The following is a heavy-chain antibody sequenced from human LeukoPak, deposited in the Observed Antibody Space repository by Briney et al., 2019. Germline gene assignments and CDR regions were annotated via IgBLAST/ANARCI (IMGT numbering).Heavy chain of an antibody. D-gene: IGHD6-19*01. CDR1: GFTFSSYA. J-gene: IGHJ3*02. V-gene: IGHV3-23*01. CDR2: ISGSGLSA. CDR3: AKDVAVAAGVDAFDI. Sequence: GGSLRLSCAASGFTFSSYAMTWVRQAPGKGLEWVSGISGSGLSAYYTDSVKGRFTISRDNSKNTLYLQMNSLRAEDTAIYYCAKDVAVAAGVDAFDIWGQGTMVTVSS.